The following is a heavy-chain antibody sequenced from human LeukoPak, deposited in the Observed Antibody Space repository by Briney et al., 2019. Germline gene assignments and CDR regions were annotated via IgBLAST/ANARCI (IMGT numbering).Heavy chain of an antibody. D-gene: IGHD1-20*01. CDR3: ARHNNWAFDY. V-gene: IGHV5-51*01. CDR2: IHPNDAST. CDR1: GYSFASYW. J-gene: IGHJ4*02. Sequence: GESLKISCKASGYSFASYWIGWVRQTSGKGLEWMAIIHPNDASTIYSPSFQGRVTISADRSITTAYLQWNTLQASDTAIYYCARHNNWAFDYWDRGTLLTVSS.